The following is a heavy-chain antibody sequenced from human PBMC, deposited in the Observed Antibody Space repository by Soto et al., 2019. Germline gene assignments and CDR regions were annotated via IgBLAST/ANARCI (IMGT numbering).Heavy chain of an antibody. CDR1: GFTFRTFT. Sequence: GGSLRLSCAASGFTFRTFTMNWVRQAPGKGLEWVSGIIGGDGDKFYSDSVKGRFTISRDNSKDMLFLQMSSLRVDDTAVYYCAKDRDPDGLWTFASWGQGTLVTVSS. J-gene: IGHJ5*01. V-gene: IGHV3-23*01. CDR2: IIGGDGDK. D-gene: IGHD3-3*01. CDR3: AKDRDPDGLWTFAS.